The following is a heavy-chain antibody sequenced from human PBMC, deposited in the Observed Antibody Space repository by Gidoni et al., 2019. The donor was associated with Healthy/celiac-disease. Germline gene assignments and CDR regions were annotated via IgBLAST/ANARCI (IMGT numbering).Heavy chain of an antibody. D-gene: IGHD6-13*01. CDR3: ARAAYSSSWSVPPEYFQH. V-gene: IGHV1-69*01. CDR1: GGTFSSYA. J-gene: IGHJ1*01. CDR2: IIPIFGTA. Sequence: QVQLVQSGAEVKKPGSSVKVSCKASGGTFSSYAISWVRQAPGQGLEWMGGIIPIFGTANYAQKFQGRVTITADESTSKAYMELSSLRSEDTAVYYCARAAYSSSWSVPPEYFQHWGQGTLVTVSS.